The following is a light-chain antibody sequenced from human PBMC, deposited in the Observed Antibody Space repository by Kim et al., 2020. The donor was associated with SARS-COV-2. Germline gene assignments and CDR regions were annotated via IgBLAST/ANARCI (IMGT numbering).Light chain of an antibody. V-gene: IGLV3-19*01. J-gene: IGLJ2*01. CDR1: SLRKYY. Sequence: SSELTQDPAVSVALGQTVRITCQRDSLRKYYATWYQQKPGQAPVLLISGKNNRPSGIQDRFSGSSSGNTASLTIAGAQAEDEADYYCNSRDTSHFVIFGGGTQLTVL. CDR2: GKN. CDR3: NSRDTSHFVI.